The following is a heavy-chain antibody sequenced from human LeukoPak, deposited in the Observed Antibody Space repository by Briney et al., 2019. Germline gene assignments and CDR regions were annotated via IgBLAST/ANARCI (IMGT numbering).Heavy chain of an antibody. V-gene: IGHV3-30*18. CDR2: ISSDGSNK. Sequence: GGSLRLSCAASKFTFSNYGMHWVRQAPGKGLEWVAVISSDGSNKYYADSVRGRFTISRDNSKNTLYLQMNSLRAEDTAVYYCAKCPSGVLRYFAPIDYWGQGTLVTVSS. D-gene: IGHD3-9*01. J-gene: IGHJ4*02. CDR1: KFTFSNYG. CDR3: AKCPSGVLRYFAPIDY.